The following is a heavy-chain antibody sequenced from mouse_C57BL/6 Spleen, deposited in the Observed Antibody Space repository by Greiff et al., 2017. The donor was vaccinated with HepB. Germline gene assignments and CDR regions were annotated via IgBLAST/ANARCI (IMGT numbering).Heavy chain of an antibody. J-gene: IGHJ4*01. Sequence: QVQLQQSGPELVKPGASVKISCKASGYSFTSYYIHWVKQRPGQGLEWIGWIYPGSGNTKYNEKFKGKATLTADTSSSTAYIQLSSLTSEDSAVYYCARPWDRYAMDYWGQGTSVTVSS. CDR3: ARPWDRYAMDY. CDR2: IYPGSGNT. D-gene: IGHD3-3*01. V-gene: IGHV1-66*01. CDR1: GYSFTSYY.